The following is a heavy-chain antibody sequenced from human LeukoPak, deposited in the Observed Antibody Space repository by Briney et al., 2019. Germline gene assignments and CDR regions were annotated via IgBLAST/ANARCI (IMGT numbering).Heavy chain of an antibody. CDR2: IYGGGTT. Sequence: PGGSLRLSCAASGFTVSNKYMSWVRQSPGKGLEGVSLIYGGGTTYYADSVKGSFTISSDSSTNTLYLQMNSLRAEDTAVYYCARAPNYGDYGGQWGRGTLVTVSS. CDR3: ARAPNYGDYGGQ. J-gene: IGHJ4*02. CDR1: GFTVSNKY. D-gene: IGHD4-17*01. V-gene: IGHV3-53*01.